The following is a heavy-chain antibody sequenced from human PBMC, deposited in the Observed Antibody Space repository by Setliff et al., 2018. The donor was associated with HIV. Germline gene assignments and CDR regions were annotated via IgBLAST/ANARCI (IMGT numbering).Heavy chain of an antibody. CDR1: GFTVSSNY. J-gene: IGHJ6*03. D-gene: IGHD4-17*01. Sequence: QTGGSLRLSCAASGFTVSSNYMNWVRQAPGKGLEWVSVIYSGGNTYYADSVKGRFTISRDNSKNTLSLQMNSLRAEDTAVYYCAKGGDAYYYYYMDVWGKGTTVTVSS. V-gene: IGHV3-66*01. CDR2: IYSGGNT. CDR3: AKGGDAYYYYYMDV.